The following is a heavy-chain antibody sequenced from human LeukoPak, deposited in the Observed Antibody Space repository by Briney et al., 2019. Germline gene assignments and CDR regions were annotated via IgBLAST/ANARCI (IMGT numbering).Heavy chain of an antibody. CDR1: GYTFTSYG. CDR2: ISAYNGNT. D-gene: IGHD3-10*01. CDR3: AKFRDIGMRGLWFGELLGEFFDY. Sequence: GASVKVSCKASGYTFTSYGIRWVRQAPGQGLEWMGWISAYNGNTNYAQKLQGRVTMTTDTSTSTAYMELRSLRSDDTAVYYCAKFRDIGMRGLWFGELLGEFFDYWGQGTLVTVSS. V-gene: IGHV1-18*01. J-gene: IGHJ4*02.